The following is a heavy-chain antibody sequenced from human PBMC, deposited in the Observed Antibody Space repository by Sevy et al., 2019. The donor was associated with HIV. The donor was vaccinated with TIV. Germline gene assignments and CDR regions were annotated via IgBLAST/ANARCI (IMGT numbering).Heavy chain of an antibody. D-gene: IGHD2-15*01. CDR1: GGSISSGGYY. CDR2: IYYSGST. Sequence: SETLSLTCTVSGGSISSGGYYWSWIRQHPGKGLEWIGYIYYSGSTYYNPSLKSRVTISVDTCKNQFSLKLSSVTAADTAVYYCARGTRDCSGGSCFHRRNYYYYMDVWGKGTTVTVSS. V-gene: IGHV4-31*03. CDR3: ARGTRDCSGGSCFHRRNYYYYMDV. J-gene: IGHJ6*03.